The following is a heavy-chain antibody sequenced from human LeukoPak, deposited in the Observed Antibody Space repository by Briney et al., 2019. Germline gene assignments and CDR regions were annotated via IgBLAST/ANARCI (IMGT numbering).Heavy chain of an antibody. V-gene: IGHV3-30*02. CDR2: IRYDGNNE. CDR1: GFTASGFPFSNYD. CDR3: ARDLSN. Sequence: GGSLRLSCAVSGFTASGFPFSNYDMHWVRQALGKGLEWVAFIRYDGNNEHYADSVKGRFTISRDNSKNTLSLEMNSLRAEDTAVYYCARDLSNWGQGTLVTVSS. J-gene: IGHJ4*02.